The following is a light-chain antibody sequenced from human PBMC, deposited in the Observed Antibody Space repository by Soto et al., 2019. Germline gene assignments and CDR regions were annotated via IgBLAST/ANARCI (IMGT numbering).Light chain of an antibody. Sequence: EIVLTQSPGTLSLSLGERATLSCRASQSVSSNYLAWCQQKPGQAPRLLIYGASSRATGIPDRFSGSGSGTDFTLTISRLEPEDFAVYYCQQYGSLSWTFGQGTKVEIK. CDR1: QSVSSNY. J-gene: IGKJ1*01. CDR3: QQYGSLSWT. V-gene: IGKV3-20*01. CDR2: GAS.